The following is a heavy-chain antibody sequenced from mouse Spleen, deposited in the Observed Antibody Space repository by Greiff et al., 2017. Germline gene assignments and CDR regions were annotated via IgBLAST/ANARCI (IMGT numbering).Heavy chain of an antibody. CDR2: IYPGDGDT. CDR3: AIPTGGFAY. D-gene: IGHD4-1*02. V-gene: IGHV1-82*01. J-gene: IGHJ3*01. Sequence: VQLQQSGPELVKPGASVKISCKASGYAFSSSWMNWVKQRPGKGLEWIGRIYPGDGDTNYNGKFKGKATLTADKSSSTAYMQLSSLTSEDSAVYFCAIPTGGFAYWGQGTLVTVSA. CDR1: GYAFSSSW.